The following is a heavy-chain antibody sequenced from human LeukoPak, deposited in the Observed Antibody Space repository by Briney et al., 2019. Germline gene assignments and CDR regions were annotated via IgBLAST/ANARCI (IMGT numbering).Heavy chain of an antibody. J-gene: IGHJ6*02. CDR3: ASSSVVPAAMYYGMDV. CDR1: GYTFTSYY. D-gene: IGHD2-2*01. CDR2: INPSGGST. V-gene: IGHV1-46*01. Sequence: GASVKVSCKESGYTFTSYYMHWVRQAPGQGLEWMGIINPSGGSTSYAQKFQGRVTMTRDTSTSTVYMELSSLRSEDTAVYYCASSSVVPAAMYYGMDVWGQGTTVTVSS.